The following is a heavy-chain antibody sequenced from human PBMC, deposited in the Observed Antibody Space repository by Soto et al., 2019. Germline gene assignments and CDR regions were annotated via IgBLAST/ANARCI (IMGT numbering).Heavy chain of an antibody. Sequence: QVQLVQSGAEVKKPGSSVKVSCKASGGTFSSYAISWVRQAPGQGLEWMGGIIPIFGTANYAQKFQGRVTITADESTSTDYMELSSLRSEDTAVYYCARGPVVPAAMGVGYYYGMDVWGQGTTVTVSS. J-gene: IGHJ6*02. CDR2: IIPIFGTA. D-gene: IGHD2-2*01. CDR1: GGTFSSYA. CDR3: ARGPVVPAAMGVGYYYGMDV. V-gene: IGHV1-69*01.